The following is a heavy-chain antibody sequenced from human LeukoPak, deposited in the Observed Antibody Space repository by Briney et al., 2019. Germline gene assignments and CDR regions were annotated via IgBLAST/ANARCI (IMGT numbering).Heavy chain of an antibody. Sequence: ASVKVSCKASGYTFTSYDINWVRQAPGQGLEWMGWMNPNSGNTGYSQKFQGRVTMTRNTSISTAYMELSSLRSEDTAVYYCARGLHCSGGSCYPSSWFDPWGQGTLVTVSS. CDR2: MNPNSGNT. CDR3: ARGLHCSGGSCYPSSWFDP. J-gene: IGHJ5*02. D-gene: IGHD2-15*01. CDR1: GYTFTSYD. V-gene: IGHV1-8*01.